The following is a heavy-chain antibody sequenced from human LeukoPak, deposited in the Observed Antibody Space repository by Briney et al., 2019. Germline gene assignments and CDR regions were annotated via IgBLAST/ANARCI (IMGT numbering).Heavy chain of an antibody. V-gene: IGHV3-11*04. J-gene: IGHJ4*02. CDR2: IRGSGASI. D-gene: IGHD6-13*01. Sequence: GGARRVSCAASGFTCSDHYIAWIRKAPGKGLEWVSFIRGSGASIDYADSVKGRSTVSRDNAKNSLYLQMNSLRAEDTAVYYCARGYSSSWYGCDYWGQGTLVTVSS. CDR1: GFTCSDHY. CDR3: ARGYSSSWYGCDY.